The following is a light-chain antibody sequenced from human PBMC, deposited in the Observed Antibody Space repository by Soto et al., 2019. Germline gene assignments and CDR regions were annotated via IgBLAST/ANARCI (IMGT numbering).Light chain of an antibody. CDR2: AAS. V-gene: IGKV3-20*01. J-gene: IGKJ1*01. CDR1: QSVRSSY. Sequence: EIVLTQSRETVVLSQWASPTHSYRASQSVRSSYLAWYQKTPGQPPRLLVYAASSRATGIPDRFSVSGSGTDFSLTSSRLEAEDFAVYYCQQDGSSPRTFGQGTKVDIK. CDR3: QQDGSSPRT.